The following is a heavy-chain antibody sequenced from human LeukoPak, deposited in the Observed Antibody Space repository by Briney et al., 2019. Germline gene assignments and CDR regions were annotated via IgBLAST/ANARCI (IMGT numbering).Heavy chain of an antibody. D-gene: IGHD1-26*01. CDR2: IYYSGNT. Sequence: SETLSLTCTASGGSITSYYYTWIRQPPGKGLEWIGYIYYSGNTNYNPSLKSRVTMSLDMSKNQFSLRLTSVTAADTAAYYCAREDSGTSIDYWGQGTLVTVSS. V-gene: IGHV4-59*01. CDR3: AREDSGTSIDY. CDR1: GGSITSYY. J-gene: IGHJ4*01.